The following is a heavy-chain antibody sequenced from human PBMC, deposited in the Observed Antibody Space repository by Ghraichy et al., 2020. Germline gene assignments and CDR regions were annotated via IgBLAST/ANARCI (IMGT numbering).Heavy chain of an antibody. J-gene: IGHJ3*02. CDR3: ARGSRWYGGMGAFDI. CDR1: GYTFSTHG. V-gene: IGHV1-18*01. Sequence: ASVKVSCKASGYTFSTHGISWVRQAPGQGLEWMGGINDYNGNTKYGQKFQGRVTMITDTATSTAYMELRSLRSDDTAGDYCARGSRWYGGMGAFDIWGQGTMVTVSS. CDR2: INDYNGNT. D-gene: IGHD6-13*01.